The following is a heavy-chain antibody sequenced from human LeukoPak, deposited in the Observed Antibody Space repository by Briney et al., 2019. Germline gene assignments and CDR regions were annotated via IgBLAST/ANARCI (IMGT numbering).Heavy chain of an antibody. CDR3: TRVGYIDEGIDY. CDR2: IKQDGSKK. J-gene: IGHJ4*02. CDR1: GFTFSNAW. D-gene: IGHD5-24*01. Sequence: GGSLRLSCAASGFTFSNAWMSWVRQAPGKGLEWVANIKQDGSKKSYVDSVKGRFTISRDNAKNSLYLQMNSLRAEDTAIYYCTRVGYIDEGIDYWGQGTLVTVSS. V-gene: IGHV3-7*04.